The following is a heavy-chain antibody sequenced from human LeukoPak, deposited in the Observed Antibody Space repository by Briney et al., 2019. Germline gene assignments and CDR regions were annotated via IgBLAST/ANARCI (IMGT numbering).Heavy chain of an antibody. CDR1: GRSISSYY. V-gene: IGHV4-59*08. Sequence: PSETLSLTCTVSGRSISSYYWSWIRQPPGKGLKWIGYIYYSGSTNYNPSLKSRVTISVDTSKNQFSLKLSSVTAADTAVYYCARRGPYGVASYFDYWGQGTLVTVSS. CDR3: ARRGPYGVASYFDY. CDR2: IYYSGST. D-gene: IGHD3-3*01. J-gene: IGHJ4*02.